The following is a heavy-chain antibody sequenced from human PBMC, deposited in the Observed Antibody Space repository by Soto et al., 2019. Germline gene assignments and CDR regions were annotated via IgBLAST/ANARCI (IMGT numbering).Heavy chain of an antibody. J-gene: IGHJ4*02. Sequence: QVQLVQSGAEVKKPESSVKVSCKAPGGTFSTYAISWVRQAPGQGLEWMGGIIPMFGTANYAQRFQDRVTITADESTNTVYVELGSLGSEDTAVYFCASGIQLWLRRINNGYSGWGQGTLVTVSS. CDR2: IIPMFGTA. V-gene: IGHV1-69*12. CDR1: GGTFSTYA. D-gene: IGHD5-18*01. CDR3: ASGIQLWLRRINNGYSG.